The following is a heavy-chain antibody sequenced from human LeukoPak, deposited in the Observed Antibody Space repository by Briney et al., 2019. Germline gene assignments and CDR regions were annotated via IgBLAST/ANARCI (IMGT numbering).Heavy chain of an antibody. V-gene: IGHV4-59*12. CDR1: GGSISSYY. CDR2: IYYSGST. Sequence: SETLSLTCTVSGGSISSYYWSWIRQPPGKGLEWIGYIYYSGSTNYNPSLKSRVTISVDTSKNQFSLKLSSVTAADTAVYYCARRAGRGFDYWGQGTLVTVSS. D-gene: IGHD1-14*01. J-gene: IGHJ4*02. CDR3: ARRAGRGFDY.